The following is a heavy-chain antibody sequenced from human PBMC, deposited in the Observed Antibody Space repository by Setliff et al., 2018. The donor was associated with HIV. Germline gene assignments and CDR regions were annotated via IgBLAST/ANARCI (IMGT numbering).Heavy chain of an antibody. J-gene: IGHJ5*02. CDR2: IYYSGST. Sequence: SETLSLTCTVSDGSISNYYWSWIRQPPGKGLEWIGYIYYSGSTNYNPSLKSRVTILVDSSRNQFSLRLSSVTAADTAVYYCARHRYYDILFDPWGQGTLVTVSS. CDR1: DGSISNYY. V-gene: IGHV4-59*08. CDR3: ARHRYYDILFDP. D-gene: IGHD3-9*01.